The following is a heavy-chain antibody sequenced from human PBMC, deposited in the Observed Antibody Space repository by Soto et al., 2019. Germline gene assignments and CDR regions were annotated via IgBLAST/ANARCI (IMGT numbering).Heavy chain of an antibody. CDR1: GFTFSSYG. J-gene: IGHJ4*02. Sequence: GGSLRLSCAASGFTFSSYGMHWVRQAPGKGLEWVAVISYDGSNKYYADSVKGRFTISRDNSKNTLYLQMNSLRAEDTAVYYCAKDSGGIAALVDYWGQGTLVTVSS. V-gene: IGHV3-30*18. CDR2: ISYDGSNK. CDR3: AKDSGGIAALVDY. D-gene: IGHD6-6*01.